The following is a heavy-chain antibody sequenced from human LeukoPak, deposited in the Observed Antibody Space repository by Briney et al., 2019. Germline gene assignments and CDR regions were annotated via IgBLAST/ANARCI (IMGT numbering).Heavy chain of an antibody. V-gene: IGHV3-23*01. CDR2: ISGSGGST. CDR3: AKATNPARRRWLQSPFDY. J-gene: IGHJ4*02. CDR1: GFTFSSYA. Sequence: SGGSLRLSCAASGFTFSSYAMSWVRQAPGKGLEWVSAISGSGGSTYYADSVKGRFTISRDNSKNTLYLQMNSLRAEDTAVYYCAKATNPARRRWLQSPFDYWGQGTLVTVSS. D-gene: IGHD5-24*01.